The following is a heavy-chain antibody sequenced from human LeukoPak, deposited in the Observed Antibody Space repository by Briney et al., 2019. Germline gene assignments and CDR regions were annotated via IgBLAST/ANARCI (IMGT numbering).Heavy chain of an antibody. V-gene: IGHV1-18*04. J-gene: IGHJ4*02. CDR2: ISAYNGNT. CDR3: ARVSSGWYYH. D-gene: IGHD6-19*01. CDR1: GYTFTGYY. Sequence: GASVKVSCKASGYTFTGYYMHWVRQAPGQGLEWMGWISAYNGNTNYAQKLQGRVTMTTDTSTSTAYMELRSLRSDDTAVYYCARVSSGWYYHWGQGTLVTVSP.